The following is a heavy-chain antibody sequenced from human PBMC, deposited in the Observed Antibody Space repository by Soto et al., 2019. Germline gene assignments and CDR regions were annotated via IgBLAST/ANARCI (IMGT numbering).Heavy chain of an antibody. CDR2: IYYSGST. J-gene: IGHJ5*02. Sequence: SETLSLTCTLSGGSISSGGYYWSCIRQHPGKGLEWIGYIYYSGSTYYNPSLKSRVTIPVDTSKNQFSLKLSSVTAADTAVYSCARERLITVSGSARGNWLDPWGQGTLVTVSS. CDR3: ARERLITVSGSARGNWLDP. D-gene: IGHD3-16*01. V-gene: IGHV4-31*03. CDR1: GGSISSGGYY.